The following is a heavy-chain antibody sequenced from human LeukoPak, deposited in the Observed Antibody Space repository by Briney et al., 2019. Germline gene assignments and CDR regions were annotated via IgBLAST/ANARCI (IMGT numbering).Heavy chain of an antibody. V-gene: IGHV3-48*01. D-gene: IGHD4-23*01. CDR3: AKDRLPYGGLFDY. CDR1: GFTFSSYS. Sequence: GGSLRLSCAASGFTFSSYSMNWVRQAPGKGLEWVSYISSSSSTIYYADSVKGRFTISRDNSKNTLYLQMNSLRAEDTAVYYCAKDRLPYGGLFDYWGQGTLVTVSS. J-gene: IGHJ4*02. CDR2: ISSSSSTI.